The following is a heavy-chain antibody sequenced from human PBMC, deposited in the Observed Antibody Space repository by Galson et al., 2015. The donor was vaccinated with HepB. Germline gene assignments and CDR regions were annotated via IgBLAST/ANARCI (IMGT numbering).Heavy chain of an antibody. Sequence: SVKVSCKASGYTFTGYYMHWVRQAPGQGLEWMGWINPNSGGTNYAQKFQGRVTMTRDTSISTAYMELSRLRSDDTAVYYCARDRCSSTSCYYYFDYWGQGTLVTVSS. D-gene: IGHD2-2*01. CDR1: GYTFTGYY. CDR2: INPNSGGT. CDR3: ARDRCSSTSCYYYFDY. V-gene: IGHV1-2*02. J-gene: IGHJ4*02.